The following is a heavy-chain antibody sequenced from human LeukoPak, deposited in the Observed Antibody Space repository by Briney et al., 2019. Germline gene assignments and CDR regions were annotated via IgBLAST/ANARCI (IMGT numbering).Heavy chain of an antibody. CDR1: GGSISSGIYY. CDR3: ASPPFRLACSGGSWGAFDI. J-gene: IGHJ3*02. CDR2: IYTRGSP. Sequence: SETLSLTCTVSGGSISSGIYYWLWIRQPAGKALERIRHIYTRGSPNHNPSLKTRVTISVDTPKNQFSLKLSSVTAADTAVYYGASPPFRLACSGGSWGAFDIWGQRTMVTVSS. V-gene: IGHV4-61*09. D-gene: IGHD2-15*01.